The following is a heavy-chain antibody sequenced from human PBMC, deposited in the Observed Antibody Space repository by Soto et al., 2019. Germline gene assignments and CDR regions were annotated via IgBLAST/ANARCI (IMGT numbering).Heavy chain of an antibody. CDR1: GFTFSSYG. CDR3: AKDAPGITGTTAGMDV. J-gene: IGHJ6*02. V-gene: IGHV3-30*18. CDR2: ISYDGSNK. Sequence: VQLVESGGGVVQPGRSLRLSCAASGFTFSSYGMHWVRQAPGKGLEWVAVISYDGSNKYYADSVKGRFTISRDNSKNTLYLQMNSLRAEDTAVYYCAKDAPGITGTTAGMDVWGQGTTVTVSS. D-gene: IGHD1-7*01.